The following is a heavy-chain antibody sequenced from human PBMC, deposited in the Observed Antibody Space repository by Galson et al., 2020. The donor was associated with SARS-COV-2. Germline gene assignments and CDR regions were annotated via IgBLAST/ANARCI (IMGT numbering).Heavy chain of an antibody. CDR2: IRQDGSEI. Sequence: GGSLRLSCGASGFTFSRDWMSWVRQAPGKGPEWVASIRQDGSEIYYVDSVKGRFTISRDNAKNSLYLQMNSLRAEDTAVYYCARGGARVLIWFGESLRRYFDIWGQGTMVIVSS. CDR3: ARGGARVLIWFGESLRRYFDI. V-gene: IGHV3-7*01. CDR1: GFTFSRDW. J-gene: IGHJ3*02. D-gene: IGHD3-10*01.